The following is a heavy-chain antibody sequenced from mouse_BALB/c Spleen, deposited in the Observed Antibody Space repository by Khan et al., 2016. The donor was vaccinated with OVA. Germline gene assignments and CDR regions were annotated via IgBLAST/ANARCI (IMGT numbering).Heavy chain of an antibody. J-gene: IGHJ3*01. CDR1: GYTFTSYW. D-gene: IGHD2-2*01. Sequence: QVQLQQPGAELVRPGASVKLSCKASGYTFTSYWMNWVRQRPRQGLEWIGKINPSDSESHYNQMFKDMATLTVDKSSGTAYMQLSSLTSEDSAVYYCARREKYGYDPSWFAYWGQGTLVTVSA. CDR3: ARREKYGYDPSWFAY. CDR2: INPSDSES. V-gene: IGHV1-52*01.